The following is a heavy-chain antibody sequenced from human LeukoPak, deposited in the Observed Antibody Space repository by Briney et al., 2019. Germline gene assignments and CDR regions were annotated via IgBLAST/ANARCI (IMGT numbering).Heavy chain of an antibody. V-gene: IGHV1-2*02. J-gene: IGHJ4*02. CDR3: AXXGTGYSSSWIHY. Sequence: ASVKVSCKASGYTFTGYYMHWVRQAPGQGLEWMGWINPNSGGTNYAQKFQGRVTMTRDTSISTAYMELSRLRSDDTAVYYCAXXGTGYSSSWIHYWGQGTLVTVSS. D-gene: IGHD6-13*01. CDR2: INPNSGGT. CDR1: GYTFTGYY.